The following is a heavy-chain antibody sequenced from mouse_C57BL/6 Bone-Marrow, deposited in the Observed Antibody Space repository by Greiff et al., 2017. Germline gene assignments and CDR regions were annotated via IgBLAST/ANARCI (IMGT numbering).Heavy chain of an antibody. D-gene: IGHD1-1*01. CDR1: GFTFSDFY. CDR2: SRNKANDYTT. J-gene: IGHJ1*03. CDR3: ARDAPFYYYGSSYGDWYFDV. Sequence: EVHLVESGGGLVQSGRSLRLSCATSGFTFSDFYMEWVRQAPGKGLEWIAASRNKANDYTTEYSASVKGRFIVSRDTSQSILYLQMNALRAEDTAIYYCARDAPFYYYGSSYGDWYFDVWGTGTTVTFSS. V-gene: IGHV7-1*01.